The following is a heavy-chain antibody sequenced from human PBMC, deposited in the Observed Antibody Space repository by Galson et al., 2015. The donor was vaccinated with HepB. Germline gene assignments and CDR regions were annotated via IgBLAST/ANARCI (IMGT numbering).Heavy chain of an antibody. CDR1: GFTFSSYA. CDR3: AKGFGSWYVPVPEFDY. J-gene: IGHJ4*02. CDR2: ISGSGGST. D-gene: IGHD6-13*01. Sequence: SLRLSCAASGFTFSSYAMSWVRQAPGKGLEWVSAISGSGGSTYYADSVKGRFTISRDNSKNTLYLQMNSLRAEDTAVYYCAKGFGSWYVPVPEFDYWGQGALVTVSS. V-gene: IGHV3-23*01.